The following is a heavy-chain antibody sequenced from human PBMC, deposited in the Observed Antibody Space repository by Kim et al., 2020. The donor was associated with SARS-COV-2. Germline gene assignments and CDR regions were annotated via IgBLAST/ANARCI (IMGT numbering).Heavy chain of an antibody. D-gene: IGHD1-1*01. Sequence: GGSLRLSCVATGFPFSSYAMTWVRQAPGKGLEWISGLFGGGHGRVSADSVKGRFTISRDNSKNTVFLEMNSRRTEDTATFYCAKQAGWNVDSNYMDAWGKGTTVAVSS. V-gene: IGHV3-23*01. CDR2: LFGGGHGR. CDR3: AKQAGWNVDSNYMDA. J-gene: IGHJ6*03. CDR1: GFPFSSYA.